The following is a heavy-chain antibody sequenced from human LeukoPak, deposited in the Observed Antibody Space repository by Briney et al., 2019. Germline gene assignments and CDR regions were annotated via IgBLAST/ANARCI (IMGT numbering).Heavy chain of an antibody. V-gene: IGHV3-21*01. CDR2: ISSSSSYK. CDR3: ASQRDGYNF. J-gene: IGHJ4*02. Sequence: PGGSLRLSCAASGFTFSSYSMNWVRQAPGKGLEWVSSISSSSSYKYYADSVKGRFTISRDNAKNSLYLQMNSLRAEDTAVYYCASQRDGYNFWGQGTLVTVSS. CDR1: GFTFSSYS. D-gene: IGHD5-24*01.